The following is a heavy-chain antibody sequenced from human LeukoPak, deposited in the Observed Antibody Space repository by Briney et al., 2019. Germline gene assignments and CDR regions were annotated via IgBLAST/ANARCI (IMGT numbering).Heavy chain of an antibody. CDR1: GYTFTGYY. CDR2: INPNSGGT. Sequence: ASVKVSCKASGYTFTGYYMHWVRQAPGQGLEWMGWINPNSGGTNYAQKFHGRVTMTRDTSISTAYMELSRLRSDDTAVYYCARDTHQLPGPDYWGQGTLVTVSS. CDR3: ARDTHQLPGPDY. J-gene: IGHJ4*02. D-gene: IGHD2-2*01. V-gene: IGHV1-2*02.